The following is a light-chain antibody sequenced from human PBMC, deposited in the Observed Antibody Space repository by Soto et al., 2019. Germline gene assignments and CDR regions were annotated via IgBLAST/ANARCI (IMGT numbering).Light chain of an antibody. V-gene: IGLV2-14*03. CDR1: SSDVGAYTF. J-gene: IGLJ1*01. CDR2: DVS. Sequence: QSALTQPASVSGCPGQSITISCTGTSSDVGAYTFVSWYQQHPDKVPKLMIFDVSRRPSGVSDRFSGSKSGNTASLTISGLQPEDEADYYCSSYTSSSTHVFGSGTKVTVL. CDR3: SSYTSSSTHV.